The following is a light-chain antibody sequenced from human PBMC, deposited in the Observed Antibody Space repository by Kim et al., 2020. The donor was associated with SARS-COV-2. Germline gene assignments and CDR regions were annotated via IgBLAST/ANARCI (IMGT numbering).Light chain of an antibody. CDR3: QQDYNFPLT. Sequence: EIVMTQSPATLSLSPGERATLSCRAGQSLSSKYLAWYQQKPGQTPRLLIYGASTRATGVPSRFSGSGSGTDFTLPINRLQPEDFAVYYCQQDYNFPLTFGGGTKVDIK. CDR1: QSLSSKY. J-gene: IGKJ4*01. CDR2: GAS. V-gene: IGKV3D-7*01.